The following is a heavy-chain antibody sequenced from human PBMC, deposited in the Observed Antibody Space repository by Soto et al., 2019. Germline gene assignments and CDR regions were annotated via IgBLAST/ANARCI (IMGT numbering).Heavy chain of an antibody. D-gene: IGHD1-1*01. V-gene: IGHV3-23*01. CDR1: GFTFSSYA. CDR2: ISGSGGST. Sequence: GGSLRLSCAASGFTFSSYAMSWVRQAPGKGLEWVSAISGSGGSTYYADSVKGRFTISRDNSKNTLYLQMNSLRAEDTAVYYCAKDQGTTGTKLYYFDYWGQGTLVTVSS. J-gene: IGHJ4*02. CDR3: AKDQGTTGTKLYYFDY.